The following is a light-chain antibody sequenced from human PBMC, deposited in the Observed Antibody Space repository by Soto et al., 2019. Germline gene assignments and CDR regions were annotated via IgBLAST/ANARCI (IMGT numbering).Light chain of an antibody. CDR3: QQYNNWPPWT. CDR2: DAS. CDR1: QSVDSY. Sequence: EIVLTQSPATLSLSPGERATLSCRASQSVDSYLAWYHQKPGQAPRLLIYDASERATGSPARFSGSGSGTEFTLTISSLQSEDFAVYYCQQYNNWPPWTFGQGTKLEIK. V-gene: IGKV3D-15*01. J-gene: IGKJ2*02.